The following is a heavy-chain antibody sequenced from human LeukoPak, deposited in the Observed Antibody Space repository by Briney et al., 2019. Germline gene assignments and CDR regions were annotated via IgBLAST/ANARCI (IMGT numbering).Heavy chain of an antibody. J-gene: IGHJ4*02. Sequence: GGSLRLSCAASGFTFRTYSMNWVRQAPGKGLEWVSSISSTSTYIYYADSMKGRFIISRDNARNSLYLEMNSLSAEDTAVYYCARIIGISGTYPTDYWGQGTLVTVSS. V-gene: IGHV3-21*06. CDR3: ARIIGISGTYPTDY. D-gene: IGHD1-26*01. CDR1: GFTFRTYS. CDR2: ISSTSTYI.